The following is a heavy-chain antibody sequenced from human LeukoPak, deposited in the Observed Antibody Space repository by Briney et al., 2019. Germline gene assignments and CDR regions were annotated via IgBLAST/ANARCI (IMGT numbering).Heavy chain of an antibody. CDR3: AGGQVY. J-gene: IGHJ4*02. V-gene: IGHV3-33*01. CDR2: IWYDGSNK. Sequence: GRSLRLSCAASGFTFSTYGMHWVRQAPGKGLEWVAFIWYDGSNKYYADSVKGRFTISRDNSKNSLYLQMNSLRAEDTAVYYCAGGQVYWGQGTLVTVSS. D-gene: IGHD3-16*01. CDR1: GFTFSTYG.